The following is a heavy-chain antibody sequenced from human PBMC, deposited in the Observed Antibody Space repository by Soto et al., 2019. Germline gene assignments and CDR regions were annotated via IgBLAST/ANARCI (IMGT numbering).Heavy chain of an antibody. CDR1: GVSFTSSA. V-gene: IGHV1-58*02. D-gene: IGHD6-13*01. CDR3: AADGTFYAFDI. J-gene: IGHJ3*02. Sequence: GTSAKLCCEACGVSFTSSAMQCVRQARGQRLEWIGWIVVGSGNTNYAQKFQERVTITRDMSTSTAYMELSSLRSEDTAVYYCAADGTFYAFDIWGQGTMLTVSS. CDR2: IVVGSGNT.